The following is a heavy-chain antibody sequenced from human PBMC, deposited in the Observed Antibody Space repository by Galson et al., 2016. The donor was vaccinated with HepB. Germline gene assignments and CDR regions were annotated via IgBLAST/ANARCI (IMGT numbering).Heavy chain of an antibody. CDR2: ISGSGANT. Sequence: SLRLSCAASGFTFSSYAMTWVRQAPGKGLEWVSGISGSGANTYYANAVKGRFTISRDNSNNTLYLQVNSPRAEDTALYFCARYSDSWAPFDYWGQGSLLTVSS. CDR3: ARYSDSWAPFDY. CDR1: GFTFSSYA. V-gene: IGHV3-23*01. D-gene: IGHD6-13*01. J-gene: IGHJ4*02.